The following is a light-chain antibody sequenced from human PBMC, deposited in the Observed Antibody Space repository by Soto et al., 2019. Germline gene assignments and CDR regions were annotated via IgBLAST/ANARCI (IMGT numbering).Light chain of an antibody. CDR2: IND. CDR1: SSNIGSNT. CDR3: ASWDDSLTGWV. Sequence: QSVLTQPPSASGTPGQRVTISCAGSSSNIGSNTVSWYQQIPGTAPKLLIYINDQRPSGVPDRLSGSKSGTSASLAISGLQSEDEADYYCASWDDSLTGWVFGGGTKLTVL. V-gene: IGLV1-44*01. J-gene: IGLJ3*02.